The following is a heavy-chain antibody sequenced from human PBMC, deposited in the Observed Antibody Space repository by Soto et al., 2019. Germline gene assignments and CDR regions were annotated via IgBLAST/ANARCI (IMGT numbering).Heavy chain of an antibody. J-gene: IGHJ4*02. CDR1: GYTFTNYD. D-gene: IGHD5-12*01. Sequence: QVHLVQSGAEVKKPGASVKVSCKASGYTFTNYDINWVRQATGQGLEWMGWMNPATSDTGYAQKFQGRVTMTRNTAISTAYMDLRSLTSDDTAVYYCARGGLPLWGQGTLVTVSS. CDR3: ARGGLPL. CDR2: MNPATSDT. V-gene: IGHV1-8*01.